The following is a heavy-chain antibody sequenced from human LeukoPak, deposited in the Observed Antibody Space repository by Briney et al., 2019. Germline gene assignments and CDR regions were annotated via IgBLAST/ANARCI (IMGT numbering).Heavy chain of an antibody. J-gene: IGHJ4*02. V-gene: IGHV1-18*01. Sequence: ASVKVSCTASGYTFTSYGISWVRQAPGQGLEWMGWISAYNGNTNYAQKLQGRVTMTTDTSTSTAYMELRSLRSDDTAVYYCARVTSPSMWSYYYDSSGYLVDYWGQGTLVTVSS. CDR3: ARVTSPSMWSYYYDSSGYLVDY. D-gene: IGHD3-22*01. CDR1: GYTFTSYG. CDR2: ISAYNGNT.